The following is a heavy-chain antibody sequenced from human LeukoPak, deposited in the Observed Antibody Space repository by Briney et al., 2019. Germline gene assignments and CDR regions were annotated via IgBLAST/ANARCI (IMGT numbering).Heavy chain of an antibody. J-gene: IGHJ3*02. CDR3: ERVDTAMVRAFDI. D-gene: IGHD5-18*01. CDR2: INSDGSST. V-gene: IGHV3-74*01. Sequence: PGGSLRLSCAASGFTFSSYWMHWVRQAPGKGLVWVSRINSDGSSTSYADSVKGLCTISRDNATNTLYLQMNSLRAEDTAVYYWERVDTAMVRAFDIGGQGTMVTVS. CDR1: GFTFSSYW.